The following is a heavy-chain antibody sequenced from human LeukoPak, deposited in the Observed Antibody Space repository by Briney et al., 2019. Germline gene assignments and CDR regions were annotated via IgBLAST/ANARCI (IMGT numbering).Heavy chain of an antibody. CDR2: IYTSGST. D-gene: IGHD1-7*01. V-gene: IGHV4-61*02. J-gene: IGHJ4*02. Sequence: SETLSLTCTVSGGSISSSSYYWSWIRQPAGKGLEWIGRIYTSGSTNHNPSLKSRVTISVDTSKNQFSLKLSSVTAADTAVYYCAREGTYWGQGTLVTVSS. CDR1: GGSISSSSYY. CDR3: AREGTY.